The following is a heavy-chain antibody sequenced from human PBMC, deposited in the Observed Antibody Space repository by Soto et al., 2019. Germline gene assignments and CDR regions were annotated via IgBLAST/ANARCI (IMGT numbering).Heavy chain of an antibody. CDR2: ISGRDGTT. CDR3: AKDWIVDNCLVGGGLAN. J-gene: IGHJ4*02. CDR1: GFTFNNYA. D-gene: IGHD2-15*01. V-gene: IGHV3-23*01. Sequence: EVQLLESGGGLVQPGGSLRLSCAASGFTFNNYAMTWVRQAPGKGLEWVASISGRDGTTYYADSVKGRFTISRDNSKNTLHLQMNSLRADDTALYFFAKDWIVDNCLVGGGLANWCQGTLVTVSS.